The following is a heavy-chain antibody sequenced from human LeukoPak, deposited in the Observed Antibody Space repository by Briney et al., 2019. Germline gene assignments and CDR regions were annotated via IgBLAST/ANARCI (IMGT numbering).Heavy chain of an antibody. J-gene: IGHJ3*02. D-gene: IGHD3-16*01. Sequence: SETLSPTCTVSGGSISSYYWSWIRQPPGKGLEWIGYIYYSGSTNYNPSLKSRVTISVDTSKNQFSLKLSSVTAADTAVYYCAREGAANDAFDIWGQGTMVTVSS. CDR1: GGSISSYY. V-gene: IGHV4-59*01. CDR2: IYYSGST. CDR3: AREGAANDAFDI.